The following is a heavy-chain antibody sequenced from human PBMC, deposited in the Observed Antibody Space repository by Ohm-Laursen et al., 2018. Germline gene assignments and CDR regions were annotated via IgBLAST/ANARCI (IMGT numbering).Heavy chain of an antibody. CDR1: GFTFSSSW. J-gene: IGHJ4*02. CDR3: VRDRRGGSIELRA. D-gene: IGHD6-6*01. V-gene: IGHV3-7*01. CDR2: INQDGSEK. Sequence: GSLRLSCAASGFTFSSSWMSWVRQAPGKGLESVASINQDGSEKYFVDSVRGRFTIYRDNAKNSLYLQMNSLRAEDTAVYYCVRDRRGGSIELRAGGQGALVTVSS.